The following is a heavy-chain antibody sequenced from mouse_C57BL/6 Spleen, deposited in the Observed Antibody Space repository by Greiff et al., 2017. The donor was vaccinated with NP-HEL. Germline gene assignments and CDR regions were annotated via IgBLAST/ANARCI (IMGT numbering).Heavy chain of an antibody. J-gene: IGHJ2*01. D-gene: IGHD2-4*01. CDR2: ICPGSGST. Sequence: QVQLQQSGAELVKPGASVKISCKASGYTFTDYDINWVKQRPGQGLEWIGKICPGSGSTYYNEKFKGKATLTADKSSITAYLQLSSLASEDSAVYSCGNYYDYPFDYWGQGTTLTVSS. CDR3: GNYYDYPFDY. CDR1: GYTFTDYD. V-gene: IGHV1-77*01.